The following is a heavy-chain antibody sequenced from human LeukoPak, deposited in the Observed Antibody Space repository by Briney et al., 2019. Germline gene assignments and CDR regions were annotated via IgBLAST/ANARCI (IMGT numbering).Heavy chain of an antibody. CDR3: ARELRWLPPMEDY. J-gene: IGHJ4*02. CDR1: GYTFTVYY. D-gene: IGHD5-24*01. V-gene: IGHV1-2*06. CDR2: INPNSGGT. Sequence: EASVTVSCTASGYTFTVYYMHWVRQAPGQGLEWMGRINPNSGGTNYAQKFQGRVTMTRDTSISTAYMELSRLRSDDTAVYYCARELRWLPPMEDYWGQGTLVTVSS.